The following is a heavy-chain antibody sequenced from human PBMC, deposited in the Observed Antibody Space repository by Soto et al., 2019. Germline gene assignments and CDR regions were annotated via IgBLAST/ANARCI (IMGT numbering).Heavy chain of an antibody. CDR1: GFTFSSYA. D-gene: IGHD3-22*01. V-gene: IGHV3-23*01. CDR2: ISGSGGST. J-gene: IGHJ1*01. CDR3: AKDPLNYYDSSGYYSEYFQH. Sequence: ESGGGLVQPGGSLRLSCAASGFTFSSYAMSWVRQAPGKGLEWVSAISGSGGSTYYADSVKGRFTISRDNSKNTLYLQMNSLRAEDTAVYYCAKDPLNYYDSSGYYSEYFQHWGQGTLVTVSS.